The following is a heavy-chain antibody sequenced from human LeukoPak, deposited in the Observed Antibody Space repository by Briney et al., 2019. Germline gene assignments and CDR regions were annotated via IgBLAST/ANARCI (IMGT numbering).Heavy chain of an antibody. CDR3: ATTQMRTVTTLFPSSGAPIDS. D-gene: IGHD4-17*01. CDR2: IIHRGST. CDR1: GGSFTGYY. Sequence: SEPLSLPCAVYGGSFTGYYWTGIRQPPGRGLEWLGEIIHRGSTFYSPSHKNRVTISVDTSKNQFSLKLNSVTPADTAIYYCATTQMRTVTTLFPSSGAPIDSWGQGSLVTVSS. V-gene: IGHV4-34*12. J-gene: IGHJ5*01.